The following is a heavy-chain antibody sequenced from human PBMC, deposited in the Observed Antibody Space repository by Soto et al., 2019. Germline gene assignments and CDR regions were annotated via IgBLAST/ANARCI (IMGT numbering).Heavy chain of an antibody. CDR3: TRSIPGTASSDY. CDR1: GFTFSDYY. Sequence: EVQLVESGGGLVQPGGSLRLSCAGSGFTFSDYYIDWVRQAPGKGLEWVGRSRDKGNSYSTDYAASVKGRFTVSRDASKYSLYLQMNSLKPEDTALYYCTRSIPGTASSDYWGQGTLVTVSS. CDR2: SRDKGNSYST. D-gene: IGHD1-7*01. V-gene: IGHV3-72*01. J-gene: IGHJ4*02.